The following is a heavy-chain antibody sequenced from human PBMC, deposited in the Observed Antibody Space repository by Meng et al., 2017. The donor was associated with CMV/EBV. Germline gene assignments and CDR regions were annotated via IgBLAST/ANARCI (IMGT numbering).Heavy chain of an antibody. CDR3: ASSQQLAEKHFDY. Sequence: SQTLSLTCAVYGGSISSYYWSWIRQPPGKGLEWIGYIYYSGSTNYNPSLKSRVTISVDTSKNQFSLKLSSVTAADTAVYYCASSQQLAEKHFDYWGQGTLVTVSS. CDR1: GGSISSYY. D-gene: IGHD6-13*01. J-gene: IGHJ4*02. CDR2: IYYSGST. V-gene: IGHV4-59*01.